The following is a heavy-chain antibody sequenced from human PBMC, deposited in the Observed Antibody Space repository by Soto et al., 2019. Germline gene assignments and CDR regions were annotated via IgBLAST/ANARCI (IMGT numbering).Heavy chain of an antibody. CDR3: AREVSTRRPYYFDY. CDR2: INSDGSVT. J-gene: IGHJ4*02. Sequence: GGSLRLSCAVSGFTFTNYWMHWVRQAPGQGLVWVSRINSDGSVTNYADSVKGRFTTSRDNAKNTLYLQVNSLRAEDTAVYYCAREVSTRRPYYFDYWGPGTLVTVSS. V-gene: IGHV3-74*01. CDR1: GFTFTNYW.